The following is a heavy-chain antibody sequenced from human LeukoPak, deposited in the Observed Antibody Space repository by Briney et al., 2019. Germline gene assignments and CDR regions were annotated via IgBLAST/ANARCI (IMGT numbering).Heavy chain of an antibody. CDR1: RYTFSDCY. D-gene: IGHD6-13*01. J-gene: IGHJ4*02. CDR3: ARVRATAGHFDY. CDR2: INPNSGGT. V-gene: IGHV1-2*02. Sequence: ASVKVSCKASRYTFSDCYIHWVRQAPGQGLEWMGWINPNSGGTDYARKFQGRVTVTRDTSISTAYMELSSLRSDDTAVYYCARVRATAGHFDYWGQGTLVTVSS.